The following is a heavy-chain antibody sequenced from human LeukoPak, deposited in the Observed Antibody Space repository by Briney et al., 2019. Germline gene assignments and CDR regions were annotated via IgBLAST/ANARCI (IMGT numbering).Heavy chain of an antibody. Sequence: GGSLRLSCAASGFTLSSYWMSWVRQAPGKGLEWMANIKQDGSEKYHVDSVKGRFTISRDNAKNSLYLQMNSLRAEDTAVYYCARTIAGATYRKYWYFDLWGRGTLVTVSS. CDR3: ARTIAGATYRKYWYFDL. D-gene: IGHD6-25*01. V-gene: IGHV3-7*05. J-gene: IGHJ2*01. CDR2: IKQDGSEK. CDR1: GFTLSSYW.